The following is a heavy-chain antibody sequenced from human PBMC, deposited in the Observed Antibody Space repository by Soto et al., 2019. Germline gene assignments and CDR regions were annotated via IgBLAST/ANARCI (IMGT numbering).Heavy chain of an antibody. CDR2: SRDKPQGYST. CDR3: VRATYFSDSSGYTRCLDY. V-gene: IGHV3-72*01. CDR1: GFTLSYHY. J-gene: IGHJ4*02. Sequence: PGGSRRLSWGGSGFTLSYHYIDWGGQAPGKGLGWVGRSRDKPQGYSTAYAASVKGRFTTSRDESKNSAYLQMNSLKTEDTAVYYCVRATYFSDSSGYTRCLDYWGQGTLVTVSS. D-gene: IGHD3-22*01.